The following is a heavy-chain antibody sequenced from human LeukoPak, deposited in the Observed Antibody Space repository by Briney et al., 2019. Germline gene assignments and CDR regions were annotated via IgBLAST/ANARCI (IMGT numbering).Heavy chain of an antibody. CDR3: AKDDGYYYGSGSHYYMDV. Sequence: PGGSLRLSCAASGFTFSSYSMNWVRQAPGEGLEWVSSISSSSSYIYYADSVKGRFTISRDNAKNSLYLQMNSLRAEDTAVYYCAKDDGYYYGSGSHYYMDVWGKGTTVTVSS. J-gene: IGHJ6*03. V-gene: IGHV3-21*04. D-gene: IGHD3-10*01. CDR2: ISSSSSYI. CDR1: GFTFSSYS.